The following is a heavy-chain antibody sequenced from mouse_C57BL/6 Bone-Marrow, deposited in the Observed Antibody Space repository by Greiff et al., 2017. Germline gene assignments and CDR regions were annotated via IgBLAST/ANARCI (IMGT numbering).Heavy chain of an antibody. J-gene: IGHJ2*01. D-gene: IGHD2-1*01. CDR3: ARDPIYYGINLDY. CDR2: ISDGGSYT. CDR1: GFTFSSYA. V-gene: IGHV5-4*01. Sequence: DVMLVESGGGLVKPGGSLKLSCAASGFTFSSYAMSWVRQTPEKRLEWVATISDGGSYTYYPDNVKGRFTISRDNAKNNLYLQMSHLKSEDTAMYYCARDPIYYGINLDYWGQGTTLTVSS.